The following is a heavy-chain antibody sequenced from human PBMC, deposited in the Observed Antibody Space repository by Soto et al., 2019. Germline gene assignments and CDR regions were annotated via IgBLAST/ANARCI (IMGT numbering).Heavy chain of an antibody. Sequence: SETLSLTCTVSRDSNNGHYWSWIRQPPGKGLEWIGCIYYSGSTDYNTSLKSGVTISVDTPKYHFSLRLSSVSAADTAVYYFPRVGSSRWDAMHYWGRGLRVIVSS. CDR1: RDSNNGHY. CDR2: IYYSGST. CDR3: PRVGSSRWDAMHY. J-gene: IGHJ4*02. D-gene: IGHD6-13*01. V-gene: IGHV4-59*11.